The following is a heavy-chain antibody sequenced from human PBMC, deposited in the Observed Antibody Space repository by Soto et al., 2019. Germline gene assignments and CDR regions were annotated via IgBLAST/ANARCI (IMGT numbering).Heavy chain of an antibody. V-gene: IGHV4-4*07. CDR1: GGSIRGYG. D-gene: IGHD5-12*01. J-gene: IGHJ3*01. Sequence: SETLSLTCRVSGGSIRGYGWPWIRQSAGKGPEWIGRINISGATNYNHSLKSRVTMLLDRSKNQFSLILNSVTAADTAVYFGASLYSNSWPFDFWGQGTLVTVSS. CDR3: ASLYSNSWPFDF. CDR2: INISGAT.